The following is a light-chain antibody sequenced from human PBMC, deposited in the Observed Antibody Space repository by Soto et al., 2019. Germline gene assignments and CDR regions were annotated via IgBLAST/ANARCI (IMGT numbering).Light chain of an antibody. J-gene: IGKJ4*01. CDR3: KKYNDWQLN. CDR1: QSVSSY. V-gene: IGKV3-11*01. Sequence: EFVLTRSPATPTSSRAETPTLCCRASQSVSSYLAWYQQKPGQANRILIYDAYNRATGIKARFSGSGSGTDFTLTISSMQSEDFAVYYCKKYNDWQLNVGGGNTVDIK. CDR2: DAY.